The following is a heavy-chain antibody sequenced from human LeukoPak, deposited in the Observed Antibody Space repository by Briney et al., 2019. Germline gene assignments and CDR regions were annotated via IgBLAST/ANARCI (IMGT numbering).Heavy chain of an antibody. J-gene: IGHJ4*02. D-gene: IGHD6-25*01. CDR1: GFTFRSSG. V-gene: IGHV3-30*02. CDR2: TQYDGSDK. Sequence: PGGSLRLXCAASGFTFRSSGMHWVRQAPGKGLEWVAFTQYDGSDKSYADSVKGRFTISRDNSKNTLYLQMNSLRAEDTAVYYCAKSGTFDYWGQGTLVTVSS. CDR3: AKSGTFDY.